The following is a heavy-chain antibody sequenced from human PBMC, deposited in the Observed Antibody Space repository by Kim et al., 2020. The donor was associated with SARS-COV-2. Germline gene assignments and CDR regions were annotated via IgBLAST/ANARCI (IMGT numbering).Heavy chain of an antibody. V-gene: IGHV4-39*01. Sequence: SETLSLTCTVSGGSISTTNYFWGWIRQPPGKGLEWIATISYSGSTYYNPSLKSRVTISVDTSKNQFSLKLSSVTAADTAVYYCARPPRGISRRTFDIWGQGTMVTVYS. D-gene: IGHD3-3*01. J-gene: IGHJ3*02. CDR3: ARPPRGISRRTFDI. CDR1: GGSISTTNYF. CDR2: ISYSGST.